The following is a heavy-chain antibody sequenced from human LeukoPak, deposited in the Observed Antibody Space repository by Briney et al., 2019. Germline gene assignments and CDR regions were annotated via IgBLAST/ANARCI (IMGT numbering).Heavy chain of an antibody. CDR2: IYYSGST. V-gene: IGHV4-39*07. J-gene: IGHJ4*02. CDR1: GGSISSSSYY. Sequence: KASETLSLTCTVSGGSISSSSYYWGWIRQPPGKGLEWIGSIYYSGSTYYNPSLKSRVTISVDTSKNQFSLKLSSVTAADTAVYYCARDGGDGYDYWGQGTLVTVSS. D-gene: IGHD5-24*01. CDR3: ARDGGDGYDY.